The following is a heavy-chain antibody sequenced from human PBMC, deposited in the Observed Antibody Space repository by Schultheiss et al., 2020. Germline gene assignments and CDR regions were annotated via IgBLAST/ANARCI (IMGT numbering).Heavy chain of an antibody. D-gene: IGHD3-10*01. CDR3: ARDLPLLLWFGETGEDAFDI. CDR1: GGTFSSYA. Sequence: SVKVSCKASGGTFSSYAISWVRQAPGQGLEWMGGIIPIFGTANYAQKFQGRVTMTRDTSISTAYMELSRLRSDDTAVYYCARDLPLLLWFGETGEDAFDIWGQGTMVTVSS. CDR2: IIPIFGTA. J-gene: IGHJ3*02. V-gene: IGHV1-69*05.